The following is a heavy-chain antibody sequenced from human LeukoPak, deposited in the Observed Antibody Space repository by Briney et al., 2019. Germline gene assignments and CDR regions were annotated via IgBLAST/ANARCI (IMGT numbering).Heavy chain of an antibody. CDR2: ISAYNGNT. J-gene: IGHJ3*02. CDR1: GYTFTSYG. Sequence: GASVKVSCKASGYTFTSYGISWVRQAPGQGLECMGWISAYNGNTNFAQKLQGRVTMTTDTSTSTAYMELRSLRSDDTAVYYCAREAYCSGGSCLDAFDIWGQGTMVTVSS. D-gene: IGHD2-15*01. V-gene: IGHV1-18*01. CDR3: AREAYCSGGSCLDAFDI.